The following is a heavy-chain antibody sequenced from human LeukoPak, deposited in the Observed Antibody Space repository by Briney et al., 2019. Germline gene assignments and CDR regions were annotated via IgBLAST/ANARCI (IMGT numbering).Heavy chain of an antibody. J-gene: IGHJ4*02. Sequence: SETLSLTCTVSGGSISSYYWSWIRQPPGKGLEWIGYIYYSGSTNYNPSLKSRVTISVDTSKNQFSLKLSSVTAADTAVYYCASDVRGTYSWDYWGQGTLVTVSS. CDR1: GGSISSYY. V-gene: IGHV4-59*12. CDR2: IYYSGST. D-gene: IGHD1-26*01. CDR3: ASDVRGTYSWDY.